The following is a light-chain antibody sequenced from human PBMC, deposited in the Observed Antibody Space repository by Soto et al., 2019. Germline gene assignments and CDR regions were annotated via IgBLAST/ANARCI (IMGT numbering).Light chain of an antibody. CDR2: EVS. CDR3: CSYASSKVV. Sequence: QSVLTQPASVSGSPGQSITISCTGTSSDVGSYNLVSWYQQHPGKAPKLMIYEVSKRPSGVSNRFSGSKSGNTASLTISGLQAEDEADYYCCSYASSKVVFGGGTKVTVL. V-gene: IGLV2-23*02. J-gene: IGLJ2*01. CDR1: SSDVGSYNL.